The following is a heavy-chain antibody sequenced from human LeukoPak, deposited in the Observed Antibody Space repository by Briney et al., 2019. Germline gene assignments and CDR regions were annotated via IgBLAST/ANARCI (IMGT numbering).Heavy chain of an antibody. V-gene: IGHV4-39*07. Sequence: SETLSLTCTVSGGSISSSRYYWGWIRQPPGKGLEWIGSIYYSGSTYYNPSLKSRVTISVDTSKNQFSLKLSSVTAADTAVYYCERIVVVPAADYWGQGTLDTVSS. D-gene: IGHD2-2*01. CDR3: ERIVVVPAADY. CDR1: GGSISSSRYY. J-gene: IGHJ4*02. CDR2: IYYSGST.